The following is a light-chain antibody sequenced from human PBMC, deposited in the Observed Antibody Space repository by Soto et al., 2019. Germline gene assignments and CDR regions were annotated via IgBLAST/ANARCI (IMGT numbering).Light chain of an antibody. CDR3: QQYNSYSL. J-gene: IGKJ3*01. CDR1: QSIDTW. CDR2: RAS. V-gene: IGKV1-5*03. Sequence: DIQMTQSPSTLSASVGDTVTITCRASQSIDTWLAWYQQKPGEAPKLLIYRASSLESGVPSRFSGSGSGTEFTLTISSLQPDDFATYYCQQYNSYSLFGPGTKVDIK.